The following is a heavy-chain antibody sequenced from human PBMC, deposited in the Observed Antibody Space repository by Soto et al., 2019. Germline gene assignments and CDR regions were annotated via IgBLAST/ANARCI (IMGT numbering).Heavy chain of an antibody. CDR2: IYYSGST. CDR1: GGSISSGDYY. D-gene: IGHD2-15*01. CDR3: ARRGGCSGGSCYSYWYFDL. V-gene: IGHV4-30-4*01. J-gene: IGHJ2*01. Sequence: QVQLQESGPGLVKPSQTLSLTCTVSGGSISSGDYYWSWIRQPPGKGLEWIGYIYYSGSTYYNPALQSRVTISVDTSQSQFSLKLSSVTAADTAVYYCARRGGCSGGSCYSYWYFDLWGRGTLVTVSS.